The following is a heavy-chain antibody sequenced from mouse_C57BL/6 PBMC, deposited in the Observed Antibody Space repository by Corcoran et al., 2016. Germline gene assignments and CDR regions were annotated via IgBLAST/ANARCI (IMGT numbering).Heavy chain of an antibody. J-gene: IGHJ3*01. CDR3: ASLYYSSFP. CDR1: GYTFTSYG. Sequence: QVQLQQSGAELARPGASVKLSCKASGYTFTSYGISWVKQRTGQGLEWIGEIYPRSGNTYYNEKFKGKATLTADKSSSTAYMELRSLTSEDSAVYFCASLYYSSFPWGQGTLVTVSA. D-gene: IGHD2-5*01. V-gene: IGHV1-81*01. CDR2: IYPRSGNT.